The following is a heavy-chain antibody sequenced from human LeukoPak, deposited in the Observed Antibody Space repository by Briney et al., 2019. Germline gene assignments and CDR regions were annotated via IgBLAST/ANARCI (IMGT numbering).Heavy chain of an antibody. D-gene: IGHD5-12*01. CDR2: ISYDGSNK. CDR1: GFTFSSYG. J-gene: IGHJ4*02. Sequence: GRSLRLSCAASGFTFSSYGMHWVRQAPGKGLEWVAVISYDGSNKYYADSVKGRFTISRDNSKNTLYLQMNSLRTEDTAVYYCAGYSGFDDGGDYWGQGTLVTVSS. V-gene: IGHV3-30*03. CDR3: AGYSGFDDGGDY.